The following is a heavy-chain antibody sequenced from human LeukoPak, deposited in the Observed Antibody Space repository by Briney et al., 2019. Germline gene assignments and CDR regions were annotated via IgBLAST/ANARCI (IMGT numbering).Heavy chain of an antibody. CDR1: GYTFTSYD. CDR3: ARRTEHGNDY. V-gene: IGHV1-8*01. J-gene: IGHJ4*02. D-gene: IGHD4-23*01. Sequence: GSVKDSCKESGYTFTSYDINWVRQATGQRLEYMGWMNPNSGHIEYAQQIQGRVTMTRDTSISTAYMELSSLRSEDTAVYYCARRTEHGNDYWGQGTLVTVSS. CDR2: MNPNSGHI.